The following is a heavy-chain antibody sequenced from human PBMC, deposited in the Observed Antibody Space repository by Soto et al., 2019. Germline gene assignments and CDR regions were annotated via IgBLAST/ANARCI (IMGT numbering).Heavy chain of an antibody. Sequence: QVQLVQSGAEVKKPGSSVKVSCKASGGTFSSYAISWVRQAPGQGLEWMGGIIPIFGKANYAQKFQGRVKITADESQSTAYKELSSPKSEDTAVYYCARLYCSGGSCYFDYWGQGTLVTVSS. J-gene: IGHJ4*02. D-gene: IGHD2-15*01. CDR1: GGTFSSYA. CDR2: IIPIFGKA. V-gene: IGHV1-69*01. CDR3: ARLYCSGGSCYFDY.